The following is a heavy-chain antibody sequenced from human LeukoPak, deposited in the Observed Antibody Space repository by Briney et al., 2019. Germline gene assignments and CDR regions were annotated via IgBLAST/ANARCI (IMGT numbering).Heavy chain of an antibody. CDR3: ARHADYDDYPNWFDP. D-gene: IGHD4-17*01. J-gene: IGHJ5*02. CDR2: INWNGGSK. Sequence: PGGYLRLYCAASGFTFDDYGMSWVRQAPGKGLEWVSGINWNGGSKGYADYVKGRFTISRDNAKISLYLQMNSLRAEDTALYYCARHADYDDYPNWFDPWGQGTLVTVSS. V-gene: IGHV3-20*04. CDR1: GFTFDDYG.